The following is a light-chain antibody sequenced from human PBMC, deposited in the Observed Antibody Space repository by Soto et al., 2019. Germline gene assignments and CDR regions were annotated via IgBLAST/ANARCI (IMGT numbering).Light chain of an antibody. CDR3: QSYDIRLSVSVV. J-gene: IGLJ2*01. Sequence: QSVLTQPPSVSGAPGQRVTISCTGSSSNIGAGYDVQWYQQLPGAAPRLLIFGNTNRPSGVPGRFSGSRSGTSASLAISGVEAEDEADYYCQSYDIRLSVSVVFGGGTKVTVL. CDR1: SSNIGAGYD. CDR2: GNT. V-gene: IGLV1-40*01.